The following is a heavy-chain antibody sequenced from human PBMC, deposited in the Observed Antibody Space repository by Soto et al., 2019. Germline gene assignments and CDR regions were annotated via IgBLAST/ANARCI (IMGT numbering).Heavy chain of an antibody. D-gene: IGHD3-10*01. V-gene: IGHV4-59*01. CDR2: IYYSGST. CDR1: GGSISSYY. CDR3: ARGYTMVRGVIFDYYYYMDV. J-gene: IGHJ6*03. Sequence: PSETLSLTCTVSGGSISSYYWSWIRQPPGKGLEWIGYIYYSGSTNYNPSLKSRVTISVDTSKNQFSLKLSSVTAADTAVYYCARGYTMVRGVIFDYYYYMDVWGKGTTVTVSS.